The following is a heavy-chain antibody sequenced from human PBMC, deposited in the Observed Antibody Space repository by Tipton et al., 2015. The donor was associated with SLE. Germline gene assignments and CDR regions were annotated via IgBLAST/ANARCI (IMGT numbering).Heavy chain of an antibody. CDR3: GSATLIAATPEV. V-gene: IGHV1-69*05. D-gene: IGHD6-6*01. J-gene: IGHJ4*02. Sequence: QSGAEVKKPGSSVKVSCKASGGTFSSYAISWVRQAPGQGLEWMGGIIPIFGTANYAQKFQGRVTITTDESTSTAYMELSSLRSEDTAVYDCGSATLIAATPEVWGQGTLVTVSS. CDR1: GGTFSSYA. CDR2: IIPIFGTA.